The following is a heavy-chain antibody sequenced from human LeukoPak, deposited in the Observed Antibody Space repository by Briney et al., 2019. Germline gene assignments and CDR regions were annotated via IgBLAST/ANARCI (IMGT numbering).Heavy chain of an antibody. CDR2: INHSGST. Sequence: SETLSLTCAVYGGSFSGYYWSWIRQPPGKGLEWIGEINHSGSTNYNPSLKSRVTISVDTSKNQFSLKLSSVTAADTAVYYCARTYSGSYSRIDYYYYMDVWGKGTTVTVSS. CDR1: GGSFSGYY. J-gene: IGHJ6*03. V-gene: IGHV4-34*01. CDR3: ARTYSGSYSRIDYYYYMDV. D-gene: IGHD1-26*01.